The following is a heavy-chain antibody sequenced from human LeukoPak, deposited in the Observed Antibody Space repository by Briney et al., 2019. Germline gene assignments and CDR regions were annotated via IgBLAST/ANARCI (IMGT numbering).Heavy chain of an antibody. D-gene: IGHD2-2*01. V-gene: IGHV3-23*01. Sequence: PGGSLRLSCAASGFTFSSYAMSWVRQAPGKGLEWVSAISGSGGSTYYADSVKGRFTISRDNSKNTLYLQMNSLRAEDTAVYYCAKDTDIVVVPADSHYFDYWGQGTLVTVSS. J-gene: IGHJ4*02. CDR2: ISGSGGST. CDR3: AKDTDIVVVPADSHYFDY. CDR1: GFTFSSYA.